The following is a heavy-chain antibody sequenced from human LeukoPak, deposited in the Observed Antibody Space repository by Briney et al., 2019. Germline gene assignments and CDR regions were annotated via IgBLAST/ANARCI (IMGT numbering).Heavy chain of an antibody. D-gene: IGHD2-8*01. V-gene: IGHV3-7*03. CDR2: IKQDGSEK. CDR1: GFTFSSYW. CDR3: ARGRGKMAKYGTDV. J-gene: IGHJ6*04. Sequence: GGSLRLSCAASGFTFSSYWMSWVRQAPGKGLEWVANIKQDGSEKYYVDSVKGRFTISRDNAKNSLYLQMNSLRAEDTAVYYCARGRGKMAKYGTDVWGKGTTVTVSS.